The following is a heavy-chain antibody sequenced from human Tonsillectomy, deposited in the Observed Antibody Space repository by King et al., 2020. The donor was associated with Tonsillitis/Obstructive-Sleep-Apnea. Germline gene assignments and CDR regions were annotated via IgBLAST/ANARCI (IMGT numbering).Heavy chain of an antibody. V-gene: IGHV4-59*01. Sequence: QLQESGPGLVKPSETLSLTCTVSGGSISSYYWSWIRQPPGKGLEWIGYIYYSGSTNYNPSLKSRVTISVDTSKNQFSLKLSSVTAADTAVYYCAATYYYDSSGYYPFDYWGQGTLVTVSS. J-gene: IGHJ4*02. CDR3: AATYYYDSSGYYPFDY. CDR1: GGSISSYY. D-gene: IGHD3-22*01. CDR2: IYYSGST.